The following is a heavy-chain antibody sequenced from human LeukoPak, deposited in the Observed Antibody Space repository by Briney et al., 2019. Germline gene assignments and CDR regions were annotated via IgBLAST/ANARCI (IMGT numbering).Heavy chain of an antibody. CDR1: GLTFSNYW. D-gene: IGHD1-7*01. CDR3: ASTGTFDY. V-gene: IGHV3-7*03. J-gene: IGHJ4*02. CDR2: IKQDGSEK. Sequence: GGSLRLSCATPGLTFSNYWMSWFRQAPGKGLEWVANIKQDGSEKFYVDSVKGRFTISRGNAKNSLYLQMDSLRAEDTAVYYCASTGTFDYWGQGTLVTVSS.